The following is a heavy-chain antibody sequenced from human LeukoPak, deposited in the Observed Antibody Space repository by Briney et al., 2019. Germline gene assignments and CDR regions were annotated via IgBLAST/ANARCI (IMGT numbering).Heavy chain of an antibody. CDR1: GFTFTSSA. Sequence: TSVKVSCKASGFTFTSSAMQWVRQARGQRLEWIGWIVVGSGNTNYAQKFQERVTITRDMSTSTAYMELSSLRSEDTAVYYCAAGPLDSSGWYGIGYWGQGTLVTVSS. J-gene: IGHJ4*02. CDR2: IVVGSGNT. D-gene: IGHD6-19*01. CDR3: AAGPLDSSGWYGIGY. V-gene: IGHV1-58*02.